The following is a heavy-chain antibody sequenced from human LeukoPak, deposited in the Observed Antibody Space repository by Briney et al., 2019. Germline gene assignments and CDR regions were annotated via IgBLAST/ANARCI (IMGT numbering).Heavy chain of an antibody. CDR1: GFTFSSYW. Sequence: PGGSLRLSCAASGFTFSSYWMHWVRQTPGKGLEWVSRIHSGGSDTSYANSVKGRFTISRDNSKNTLYLQMNSLRAEDTAVYYCAKGDDILTGYPPYFFDYWGQGTLVTVSS. D-gene: IGHD3-9*01. CDR3: AKGDDILTGYPPYFFDY. J-gene: IGHJ4*02. CDR2: IHSGGSDT. V-gene: IGHV3-74*01.